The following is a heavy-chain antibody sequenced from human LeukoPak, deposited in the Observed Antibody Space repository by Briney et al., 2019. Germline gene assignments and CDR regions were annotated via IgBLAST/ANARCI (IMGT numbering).Heavy chain of an antibody. V-gene: IGHV1-69*13. CDR1: GGTFSNYA. Sequence: SVKVSCTASGGTFSNYAISWVRQAPGQGLEWMGGIIPIFGTANYAEKFRGRVTVTADETTSTAYMELSRLKSEDTAVYYCARDSSEFRSLIPHWGQGTLVTVSS. CDR2: IIPIFGTA. J-gene: IGHJ1*01. CDR3: ARDSSEFRSLIPH. D-gene: IGHD2-21*01.